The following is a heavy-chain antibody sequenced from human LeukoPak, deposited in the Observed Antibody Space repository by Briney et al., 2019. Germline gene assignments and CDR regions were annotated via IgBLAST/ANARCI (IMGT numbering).Heavy chain of an antibody. D-gene: IGHD6-19*01. CDR2: IYTSGST. CDR3: ARSKVAADKGYYYYYYMDV. J-gene: IGHJ6*03. CDR1: GGSISSGSYY. V-gene: IGHV4-61*02. Sequence: SQTLSLTCTVSGGSISSGSYYWSWIRQPAGKGLEWIGRIYTSGSTNYNPSLKSRATISVDTSKSQFSLKLSSVTAADTAVYYCARSKVAADKGYYYYYYMDVWGKGTTVTISS.